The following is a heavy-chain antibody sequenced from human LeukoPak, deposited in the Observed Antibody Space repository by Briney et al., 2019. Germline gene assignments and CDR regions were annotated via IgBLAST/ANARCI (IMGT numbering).Heavy chain of an antibody. CDR1: GYTFTSYG. Sequence: GASVKVSCKASGYTFTSYGISWVRQATGQGLEWMGWMNPNSGNTGYAQKFQGRVTMTRNTSISTAYMELSSLRPEDTAVYYCARAGGYCGRISCPYYFDYWGQGSLVAVSS. CDR2: MNPNSGNT. D-gene: IGHD2-15*01. J-gene: IGHJ4*02. V-gene: IGHV1-8*02. CDR3: ARAGGYCGRISCPYYFDY.